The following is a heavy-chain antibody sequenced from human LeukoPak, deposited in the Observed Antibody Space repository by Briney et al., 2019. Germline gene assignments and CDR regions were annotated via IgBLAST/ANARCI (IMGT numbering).Heavy chain of an antibody. J-gene: IGHJ4*02. CDR2: IYYSGNT. D-gene: IGHD6-13*01. Sequence: SETLSLTCTVSGDSISTSNSYWGWIRQPPGKGLEWIGSIYYSGNTYYNASLKSRVTISVDTSKNQFSLQLNSVTPEDTAVYYCARGVRAAAGTKDPGFDYWGQGTLVTVSS. CDR1: GDSISTSNSY. CDR3: ARGVRAAAGTKDPGFDY. V-gene: IGHV4-39*01.